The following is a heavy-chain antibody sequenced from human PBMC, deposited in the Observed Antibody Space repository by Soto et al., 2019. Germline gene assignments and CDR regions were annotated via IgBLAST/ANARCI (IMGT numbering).Heavy chain of an antibody. CDR2: ISSSSSTI. V-gene: IGHV3-48*01. CDR3: ARLMITFGGVIVNLDY. CDR1: GFTFSSYS. J-gene: IGHJ4*02. D-gene: IGHD3-16*02. Sequence: SLRLSCAASGFTFSSYSMNWVRQAPGKGLEWVSYISSSSSTIYYADSVKGRFTISRDNAKNSLYLQMNSLRAEDTAVYYCARLMITFGGVIVNLDYWGQGTLVTVSS.